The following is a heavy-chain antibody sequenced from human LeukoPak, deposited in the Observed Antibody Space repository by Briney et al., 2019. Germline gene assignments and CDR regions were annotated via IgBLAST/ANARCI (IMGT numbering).Heavy chain of an antibody. V-gene: IGHV3-30*18. Sequence: PGGSLRLSCAASGFTFSSYGMHWVRQAPGKGLEWVAVISYDGSNKYYADSVKGRFTISRDNSKNTLYLQMNSLRAEDTAVYYCAKDQYYDFWSGYYGFDYWGQGTLVTVSS. J-gene: IGHJ4*02. CDR2: ISYDGSNK. D-gene: IGHD3-3*01. CDR1: GFTFSSYG. CDR3: AKDQYYDFWSGYYGFDY.